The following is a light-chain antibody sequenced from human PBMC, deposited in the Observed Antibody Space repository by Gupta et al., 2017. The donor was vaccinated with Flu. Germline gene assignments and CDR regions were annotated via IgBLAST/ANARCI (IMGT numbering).Light chain of an antibody. Sequence: SLGERATINCKSSQSVLSSSNNKNYLAWYQQKPGQPPKLLIYWTSTRESGVPDRFSGGGSGTDFTLTITSLQAEDVAVYYCQQYDRAPLTFGGGTKVEIK. CDR2: WTS. CDR3: QQYDRAPLT. V-gene: IGKV4-1*01. J-gene: IGKJ4*01. CDR1: QSVLSSSNNKNY.